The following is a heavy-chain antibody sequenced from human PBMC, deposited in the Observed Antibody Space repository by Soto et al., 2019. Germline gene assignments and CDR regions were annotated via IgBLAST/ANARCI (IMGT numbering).Heavy chain of an antibody. V-gene: IGHV1-3*01. Sequence: ASVKVSCKASGSTFTSYSMHWVRQAPGQRLEWMGWFNAGSGNTKYSQKFKGRVTITRDTSETTAYMELSRLRYEDTAVYYCARESTRTTACDYWGQGTLFAVSS. CDR1: GSTFTSYS. D-gene: IGHD4-17*01. J-gene: IGHJ4*02. CDR3: ARESTRTTACDY. CDR2: FNAGSGNT.